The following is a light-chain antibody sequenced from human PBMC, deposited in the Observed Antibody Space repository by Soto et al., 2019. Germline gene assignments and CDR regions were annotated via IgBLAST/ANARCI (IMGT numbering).Light chain of an antibody. CDR3: QRYGSYPYP. J-gene: IGKJ2*01. V-gene: IGKV1-5*03. CDR1: QNINKW. CDR2: RAS. Sequence: DIQMTQSPSTLSASVGDRVTITCRASQNINKWLAWYQQKPGEVPRFLIYRASSLESGVPSRFSGNGSGTDFALTISSRQLDDFATYHCQRYGSYPYPVGRGAKVEIK.